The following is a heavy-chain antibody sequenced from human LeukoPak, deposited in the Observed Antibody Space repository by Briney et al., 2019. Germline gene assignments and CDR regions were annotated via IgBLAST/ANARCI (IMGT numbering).Heavy chain of an antibody. V-gene: IGHV3-33*08. CDR2: IWYDGSNK. D-gene: IGHD3-3*01. CDR1: GLTFTSFG. CDR3: ARDSNYDFWSGYYDPWYYFDY. J-gene: IGHJ4*02. Sequence: GTSLRLSCAASGLTFTSFGMHWVRQAPGKGLEWVAVIWYDGSNKYYADSVKGRFTTSRDNSKNTLYLQMNSLRAEDTAVYYCARDSNYDFWSGYYDPWYYFDYWGQGTLVTVSS.